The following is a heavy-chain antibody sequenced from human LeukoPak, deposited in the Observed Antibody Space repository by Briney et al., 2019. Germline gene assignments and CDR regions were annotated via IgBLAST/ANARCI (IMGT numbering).Heavy chain of an antibody. D-gene: IGHD2-2*01. CDR2: INPNSGGT. V-gene: IGHV1-2*02. CDR3: ARARIGYCSSTSCPKVWFDP. CDR1: GYTFTSYD. Sequence: ASVKVSCKASGYTFTSYDINWVRQATGQGLEWMGWINPNSGGTNYAQKFQGRVTMTRDTSISTAYMELSRLRSDDTAVYYCARARIGYCSSTSCPKVWFDPWGQGTLVTVSS. J-gene: IGHJ5*02.